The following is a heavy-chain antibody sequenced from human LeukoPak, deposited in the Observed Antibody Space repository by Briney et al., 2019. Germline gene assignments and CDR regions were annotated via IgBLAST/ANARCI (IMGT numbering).Heavy chain of an antibody. Sequence: GGSLRLSCAASGFIFSSYEMNWVRQAPGKGLEWVSYISNSGNTIYYADSVMGRFTISRDNAKNSLYLQMNGLRADDTAVYYCARTLAYWGQGTLVTVSS. CDR3: ARTLAY. CDR1: GFIFSSYE. V-gene: IGHV3-48*03. J-gene: IGHJ4*02. CDR2: ISNSGNTI.